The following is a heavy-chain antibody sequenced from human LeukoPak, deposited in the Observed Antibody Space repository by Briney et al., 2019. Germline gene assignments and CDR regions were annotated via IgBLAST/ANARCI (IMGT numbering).Heavy chain of an antibody. J-gene: IGHJ4*02. V-gene: IGHV3-15*01. Sequence: GGSLRLSCTASGFTGLTFDHAWMSWVRQAPGTGLEWVGRIKSKTDGGTTDYAAPVKGRFTISRDDSKNTLYLQLNSLKTEDTGVYYCTTGGGVLRFLGGQGTLVTVSS. D-gene: IGHD3-3*01. CDR2: IKSKTDGGTT. CDR3: TTGGGVLRFL. CDR1: GFTGLTFDHAW.